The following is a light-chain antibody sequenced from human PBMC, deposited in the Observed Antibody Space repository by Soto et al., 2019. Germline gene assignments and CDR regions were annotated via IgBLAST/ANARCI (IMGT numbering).Light chain of an antibody. J-gene: IGKJ1*01. CDR2: DAS. CDR1: QSVGSSY. Sequence: IVLTQSAGARSLYHRERATLSCRAGQSVGSSYLAWYQQKPGQAPRLLIYDASSRATGTPDRFSGNGSGTDFTLTISRLQPEDFAGYYCQQYGSSTWTFGQGTKLDIK. V-gene: IGKV3-20*01. CDR3: QQYGSSTWT.